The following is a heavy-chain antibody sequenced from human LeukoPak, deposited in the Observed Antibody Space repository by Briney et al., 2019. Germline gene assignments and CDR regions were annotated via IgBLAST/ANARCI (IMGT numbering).Heavy chain of an antibody. D-gene: IGHD4-11*01. CDR1: GGSFSGYY. Sequence: PSGTLSLTCAGYGGSFSGYYWSWIRQRPGKGLEGIGEINHSGSTNYNPSLKCPVTISVDTSKNQFSLKLSSLTAADTAVYYCASKPTVPTVGLYYSYMDVWGKGTTVTVSS. V-gene: IGHV4-34*01. J-gene: IGHJ6*03. CDR3: ASKPTVPTVGLYYSYMDV. CDR2: INHSGST.